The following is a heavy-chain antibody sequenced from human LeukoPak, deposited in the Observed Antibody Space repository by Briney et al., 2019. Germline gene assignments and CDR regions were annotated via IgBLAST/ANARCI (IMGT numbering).Heavy chain of an antibody. CDR3: ARDSNGPAF. CDR1: GFTVSNSY. V-gene: IGHV3-53*01. CDR2: IYSDGGT. Sequence: PGGSLRLSCVASGFTVSNSYMSWARQAPGKGLEWVSVIYSDGGTFYSDSVKGRFTISRDYSKSTLYLQMNSLRADDTAVYYCARDSNGPAFWGQGTLVTVSS. J-gene: IGHJ4*02. D-gene: IGHD6-19*01.